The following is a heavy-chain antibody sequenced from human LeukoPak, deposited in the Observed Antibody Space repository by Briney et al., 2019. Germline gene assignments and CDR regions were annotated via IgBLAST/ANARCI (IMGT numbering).Heavy chain of an antibody. CDR1: GYTFTSYG. V-gene: IGHV1-18*01. Sequence: RASVKVSCKASGYTFTSYGISWVRQAPGQGLEWMGWISAYNGNTNYAQKLQGRVTMTRDTSTSTVYMELSSLRSEDTAVYYCAREKRFFDWLWSGINGLDYWGQGTLVTVSS. CDR2: ISAYNGNT. CDR3: AREKRFFDWLWSGINGLDY. J-gene: IGHJ4*02. D-gene: IGHD3-9*01.